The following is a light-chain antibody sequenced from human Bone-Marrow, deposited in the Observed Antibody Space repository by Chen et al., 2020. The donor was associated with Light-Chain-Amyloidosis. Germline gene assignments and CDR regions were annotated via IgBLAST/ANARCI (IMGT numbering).Light chain of an antibody. J-gene: IGLJ3*02. Sequence: QSALTQPASVSGSPGQSLTSSCRGIRSDVGTYNHVSWYQQHPGKAPKLLFYEVSNRPSGFSSRFSGSKSGSTASLTISGLQAEDEAFYCGTAYTGTLVFGGGTKLTVL. CDR1: RSDVGTYNH. V-gene: IGLV2-14*01. CDR2: EVS. CDR3: TAYTGTLV.